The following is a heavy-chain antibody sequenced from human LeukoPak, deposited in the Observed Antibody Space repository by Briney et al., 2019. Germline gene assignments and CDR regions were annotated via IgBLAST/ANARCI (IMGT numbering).Heavy chain of an antibody. CDR3: ARAAAGIVVPDYYYYMDV. CDR1: GGSISSGSYY. J-gene: IGHJ6*03. V-gene: IGHV4-61*02. CDR2: VYTSGST. D-gene: IGHD2-2*01. Sequence: SETLSLTCTVSGGSISSGSYYWSWIRQPAGKGLEWIGRVYTSGSTNYNPSLKSRVTISVDTSKNQFSLKLRSVTAADTAVYYCARAAAGIVVPDYYYYMDVWGKGTTVTISS.